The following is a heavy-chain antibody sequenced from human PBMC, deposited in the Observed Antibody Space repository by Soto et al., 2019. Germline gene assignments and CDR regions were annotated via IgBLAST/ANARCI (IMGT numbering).Heavy chain of an antibody. CDR3: ARVRRWLQLNFFDY. Sequence: GASVKVSCKAPGGTFSSYAISCVRQAPGQGLEWMGGIIPIFGTANYAQKFQGRVTITADESTSTAYMELSSLRSEDTAVYYCARVRRWLQLNFFDYWGQGTLVTVSS. D-gene: IGHD1-1*01. J-gene: IGHJ4*02. CDR2: IIPIFGTA. CDR1: GGTFSSYA. V-gene: IGHV1-69*13.